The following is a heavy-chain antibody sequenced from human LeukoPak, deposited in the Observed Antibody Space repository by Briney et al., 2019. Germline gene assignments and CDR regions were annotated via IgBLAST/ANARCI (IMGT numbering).Heavy chain of an antibody. J-gene: IGHJ6*02. D-gene: IGHD3-10*01. CDR1: GFTFSSYA. CDR3: ARGPYGKGYYYGMDV. Sequence: GGSLRLSCAASGFTFSSYAMSWVRQAPGKGLEWVSAISGSGGSTYYADSVKGRFTISRDNSKNTLYLQMNSLRAEDTAVYYCARGPYGKGYYYGMDVWGQGTTVTVSS. CDR2: ISGSGGST. V-gene: IGHV3-23*01.